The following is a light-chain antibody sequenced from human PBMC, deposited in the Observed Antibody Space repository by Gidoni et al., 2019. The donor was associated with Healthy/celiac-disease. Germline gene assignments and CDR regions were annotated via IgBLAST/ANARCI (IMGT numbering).Light chain of an antibody. CDR1: LSVSSSY. Sequence: EIVLTQSPGTLSLSPGERATLSCRARLSVSSSYLAWYQQKPGQAPRLLIYGASSRATGIPDRFSGSGSGTDFTLTISRLEPEDFAVYYCQQYGSSPWTFXXXTKVEIK. CDR3: QQYGSSPWT. CDR2: GAS. V-gene: IGKV3-20*01. J-gene: IGKJ1*01.